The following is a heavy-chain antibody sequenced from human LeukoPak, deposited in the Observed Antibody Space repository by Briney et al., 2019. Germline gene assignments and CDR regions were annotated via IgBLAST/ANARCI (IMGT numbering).Heavy chain of an antibody. Sequence: GGSLRLSCAASGFTFSGYAMSWVRQAPGKGLEWIAAISDGGGDTYYADSVRGRFTISRDNSKNALYLHRNSLRAEDTALYYCAKRVPYGSSTVYFDNWGLGTLVTVSS. J-gene: IGHJ4*02. D-gene: IGHD6-19*01. V-gene: IGHV3-23*01. CDR2: ISDGGGDT. CDR1: GFTFSGYA. CDR3: AKRVPYGSSTVYFDN.